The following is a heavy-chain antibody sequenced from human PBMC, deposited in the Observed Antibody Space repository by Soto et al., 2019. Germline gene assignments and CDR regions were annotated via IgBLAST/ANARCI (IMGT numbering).Heavy chain of an antibody. CDR3: ARDNGYSHGHGMDV. V-gene: IGHV3-30-3*01. D-gene: IGHD5-18*01. CDR2: ILYDGGNK. J-gene: IGHJ6*02. CDR1: GFTFSSYT. Sequence: GGSLRLSCAASGFTFSSYTIHWVRQAPGKGLEWVALILYDGGNKYYADSVKGGFTISRDNSKNTLYLQMNSLRAEDTAVYYCARDNGYSHGHGMDVWGQGTTVTVS.